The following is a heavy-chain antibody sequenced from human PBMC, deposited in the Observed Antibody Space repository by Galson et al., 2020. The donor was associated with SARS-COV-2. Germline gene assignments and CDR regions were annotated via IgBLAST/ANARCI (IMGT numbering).Heavy chain of an antibody. D-gene: IGHD2-21*02. CDR2: IYPNGRT. J-gene: IGHJ2*01. V-gene: IGHV4-38-2*01. Sequence: SETLSLTCAVSGYYVSTTNYWGWVRLAPGKGLERIGSIYPNGRTYYNPSLESRITISVDTSRNQFSLTLASVTVADTAFYYCARQGVNMVVLVTVPGWFFDLWGRGTLVTVSS. CDR1: GYYVSTTNY. CDR3: ARQGVNMVVLVTVPGWFFDL.